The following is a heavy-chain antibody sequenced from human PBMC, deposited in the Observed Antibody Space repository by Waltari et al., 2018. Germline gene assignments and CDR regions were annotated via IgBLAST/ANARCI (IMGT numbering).Heavy chain of an antibody. D-gene: IGHD5-12*01. J-gene: IGHJ4*02. CDR1: GVTFSNCG. CDR3: VKYSGFDYFFDY. Sequence: QFQLVESGGGVVQPGTSLRLSCAASGVTFSNCGMHWVRQPPGQGLEWVAVISNDGRDKHYADSVKSRFIVSRDNSKNTLYLQINSLRADDTAVYYCVKYSGFDYFFDYWGQGTLVTVSS. V-gene: IGHV3-30*18. CDR2: ISNDGRDK.